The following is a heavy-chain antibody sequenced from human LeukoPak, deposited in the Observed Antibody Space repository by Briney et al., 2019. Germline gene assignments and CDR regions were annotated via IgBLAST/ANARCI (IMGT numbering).Heavy chain of an antibody. V-gene: IGHV3-74*01. CDR3: ARVSPNTVTTLQYFDY. CDR1: GFTFSSYW. J-gene: IGHJ4*02. Sequence: GGSLRLSCAAPGFTFSSYWMHWVRQAPGKGLVWVSRINTDGRTTTYADSVKGRFTISRDNAKNSLYLQMNSLRAEDTAVYYCARVSPNTVTTLQYFDYWGQGTLVTVSS. CDR2: INTDGRTT. D-gene: IGHD4-17*01.